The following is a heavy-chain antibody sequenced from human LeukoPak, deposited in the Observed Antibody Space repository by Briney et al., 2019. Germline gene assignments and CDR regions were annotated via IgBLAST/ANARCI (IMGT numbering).Heavy chain of an antibody. CDR2: IKPDGSEK. D-gene: IGHD6-13*01. Sequence: PGGSLRLSCAASGFTLSTYWMTWVRQAPGKGLEWVANIKPDGSEKYYVGSVKGRFTISRDNAKNSLYLQMNSLRAEDTAVYYCARDTRGAATNDYWGQGTLVTVSS. V-gene: IGHV3-7*01. J-gene: IGHJ4*02. CDR1: GFTLSTYW. CDR3: ARDTRGAATNDY.